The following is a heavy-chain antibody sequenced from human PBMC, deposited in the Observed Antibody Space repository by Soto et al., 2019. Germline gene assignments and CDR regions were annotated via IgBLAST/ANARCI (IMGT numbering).Heavy chain of an antibody. Sequence: GSLRLSCAGSGFTFSNFLMSWVRQAPGEGLEWVANIRQDGSEKYYVDSVKGRFTISRDNAKNSLYLQMNSLRAEDTAVYYCARDKGGYVPFDYWGQGALVTVSS. D-gene: IGHD5-12*01. CDR3: ARDKGGYVPFDY. CDR2: IRQDGSEK. J-gene: IGHJ4*02. CDR1: GFTFSNFL. V-gene: IGHV3-7*01.